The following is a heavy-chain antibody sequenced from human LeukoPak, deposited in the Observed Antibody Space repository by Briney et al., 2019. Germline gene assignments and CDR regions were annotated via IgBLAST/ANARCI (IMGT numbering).Heavy chain of an antibody. V-gene: IGHV3-48*04. CDR3: ARDPGDSYGFYYFDY. Sequence: GGSLRLSCAASGFTFSSYAMSWVRQAPGKGLEWVSYISSSSSTIYYADSVKGRFTISRDNAKNSLYLQMNSLRAEDTAVYYCARDPGDSYGFYYFDYWGQGTLVTVSS. D-gene: IGHD5-18*01. CDR1: GFTFSSYA. J-gene: IGHJ4*02. CDR2: ISSSSSTI.